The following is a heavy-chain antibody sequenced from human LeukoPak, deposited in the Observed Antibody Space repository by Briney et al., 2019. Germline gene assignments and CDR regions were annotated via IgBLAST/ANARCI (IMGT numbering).Heavy chain of an antibody. D-gene: IGHD3-22*01. CDR2: IYYSGST. J-gene: IGHJ1*01. V-gene: IGHV4-39*02. CDR1: GGSISSSSYY. Sequence: SETLTLTCTVSGGSISSSSYYWGWIRQPPGKGLEWIGSIYYSGSTYYNPSLKSRVTISVDTSKNQFSLKLSSVTAADTAVYYCAREYYYDSSGYYYGLIEYFQHWGQGTLVTVSS. CDR3: AREYYYDSSGYYYGLIEYFQH.